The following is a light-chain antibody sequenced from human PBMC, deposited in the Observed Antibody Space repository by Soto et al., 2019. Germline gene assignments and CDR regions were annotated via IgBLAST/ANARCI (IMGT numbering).Light chain of an antibody. CDR1: QSVASN. CDR3: QHYNNWPIT. V-gene: IGKV3-15*01. J-gene: IGKJ5*01. CDR2: GTS. Sequence: EIVMTQSSASLWVSPGERVTLACRASQSVASNLAWYQQKPGQAPRILIYGTSTRATGVPDRFSGSGSGTDFTLTISSLQAADFAVYHCQHYNNWPITFGQGTRLEIK.